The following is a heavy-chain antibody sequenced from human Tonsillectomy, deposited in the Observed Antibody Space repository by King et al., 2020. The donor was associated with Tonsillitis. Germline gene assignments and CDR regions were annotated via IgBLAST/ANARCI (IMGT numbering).Heavy chain of an antibody. Sequence: VQLVESGGGLVQPGGSLKLSYAASGFTFSASAMHWVRQASGKGLEWVGRIRSRANNYATAYAASVRGRFTISRDDSKNTAYLQMNSLKTEDTAMYYCTRPYTSSWYWGGQGTLVTVSS. J-gene: IGHJ4*02. CDR2: IRSRANNYAT. D-gene: IGHD6-13*01. CDR1: GFTFSASA. CDR3: TRPYTSSWYW. V-gene: IGHV3-73*01.